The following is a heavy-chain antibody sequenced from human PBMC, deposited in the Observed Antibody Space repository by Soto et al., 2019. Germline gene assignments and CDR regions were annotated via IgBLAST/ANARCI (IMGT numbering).Heavy chain of an antibody. CDR3: VRDQKYFRVNGNWFDS. CDR2: VSGNNGAS. Sequence: AALTFSCKASGYTSADFGISWVRPVPGQGLEWMGWVSGNNGASNPAPKVQGRITMTLDTSTGVSYMALRSLRSDDTAIYYCVRDQKYFRVNGNWFDSWGQGTLVTVSS. CDR1: GYTSADFG. V-gene: IGHV1-18*04. D-gene: IGHD2-2*01. J-gene: IGHJ5*01.